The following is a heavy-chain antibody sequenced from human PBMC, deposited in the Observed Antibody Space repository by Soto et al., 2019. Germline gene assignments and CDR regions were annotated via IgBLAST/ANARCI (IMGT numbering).Heavy chain of an antibody. D-gene: IGHD2-2*01. CDR2: IYHTGST. CDR1: GGSISSDGYS. CDR3: ARVSGTSNYYTMDV. Sequence: SETLSLTCAVSGGSISSDGYSWSWMRQPPGKGLEWVGYIYHTGSTDYNPSLRSRVTISLDRSKNQFSLRLSSVTAADTAVYYCARVSGTSNYYTMDVWGQGTTVTLSS. J-gene: IGHJ6*02. V-gene: IGHV4-30-2*01.